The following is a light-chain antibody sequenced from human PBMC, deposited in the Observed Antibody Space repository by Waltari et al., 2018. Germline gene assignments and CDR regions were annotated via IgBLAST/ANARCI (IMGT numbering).Light chain of an antibody. CDR1: QRVSSY. V-gene: IGKV3-11*01. J-gene: IGKJ4*01. CDR2: DAS. Sequence: EMLLTQAPVTLSLSPGERATLSCRASQRVSSYLAWYQQKPGQAPRLLIFDASNRATGIPARFSGRVSGTDFTLTISSLEPEDFAVYYCQQRTNWPPGYTFGGGTKVEIK. CDR3: QQRTNWPPGYT.